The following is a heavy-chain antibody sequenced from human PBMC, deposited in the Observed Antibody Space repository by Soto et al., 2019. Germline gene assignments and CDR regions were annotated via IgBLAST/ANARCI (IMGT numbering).Heavy chain of an antibody. CDR3: ARDMDTYGYGLFND. D-gene: IGHD5-18*01. V-gene: IGHV3-7*04. CDR1: GFTFSNFW. J-gene: IGHJ4*02. CDR2: IKEDGSEK. Sequence: EVQLVESGGGLVQPGGSLRLSCAASGFTFSNFWMSWVRQAPGKGLEWVANIKEDGSEKYSVDSVKGRFTISRDNAKNPLYLQMNSPRAEDTAVYYCARDMDTYGYGLFNDWGQGTLVTVSS.